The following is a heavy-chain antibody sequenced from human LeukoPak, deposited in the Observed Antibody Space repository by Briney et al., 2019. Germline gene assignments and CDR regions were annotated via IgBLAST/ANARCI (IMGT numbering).Heavy chain of an antibody. Sequence: PGGSLRLSCAASGFTFSTYAMNWVRQAPGKGPEWVSVISSGAHNTYYAESVKGRFTVSRDNSKNTMFLQMNGLRAEDTAVYYCAKDLRIAAAGTRPLGMDVWGQGTTVTVSS. J-gene: IGHJ6*02. CDR2: ISSGAHNT. CDR3: AKDLRIAAAGTRPLGMDV. CDR1: GFTFSTYA. V-gene: IGHV3-23*01. D-gene: IGHD6-13*01.